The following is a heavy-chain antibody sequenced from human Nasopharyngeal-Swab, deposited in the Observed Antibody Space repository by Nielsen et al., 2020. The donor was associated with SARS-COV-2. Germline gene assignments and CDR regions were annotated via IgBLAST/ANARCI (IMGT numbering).Heavy chain of an antibody. D-gene: IGHD2-8*01. J-gene: IGHJ6*02. CDR2: IYHSGST. V-gene: IGHV4-4*02. CDR3: ARDELMVYYYYGMDV. Sequence: VRQAPGKGLEWIGEIYHSGSTNYNPSLKSRVTISVDKSKNQFSLKLSSVTAADTAVYYRARDELMVYYYYGMDVWGQGTTVTVSS.